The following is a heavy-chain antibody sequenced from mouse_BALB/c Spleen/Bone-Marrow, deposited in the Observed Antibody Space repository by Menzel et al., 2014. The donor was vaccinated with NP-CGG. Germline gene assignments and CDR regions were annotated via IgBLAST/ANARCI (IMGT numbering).Heavy chain of an antibody. V-gene: IGHV1-69*02. D-gene: IGHD1-1*01. CDR3: ARDSITTVVATDY. CDR2: IDPSDSYT. J-gene: IGHJ2*01. CDR1: GYTFTSYW. Sequence: QVQLQQSGAELVKPGASVKLSCKASGYTFTSYWMHWVKQRPGQGLECIGEIDPSDSYTNYNQKFKGKATLTVDKSSSTAYMQLSSLTSEDSAVYYCARDSITTVVATDYWGQGTTLTVSS.